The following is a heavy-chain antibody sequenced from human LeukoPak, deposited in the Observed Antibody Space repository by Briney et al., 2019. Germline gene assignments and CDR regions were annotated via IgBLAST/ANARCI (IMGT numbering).Heavy chain of an antibody. D-gene: IGHD6-13*01. V-gene: IGHV4-59*11. CDR1: GGSIKGHY. Sequence: SETLSLTYTVSGGSIKGHYWSWIRQPPGKGLEWIGYVFNGGITSYNPSLKSRVTMSVDTSRDQFSLRLSSVTAADTAIYYCASRPADSTWYGVFDYWSQGTLVTVSS. CDR2: VFNGGIT. CDR3: ASRPADSTWYGVFDY. J-gene: IGHJ4*02.